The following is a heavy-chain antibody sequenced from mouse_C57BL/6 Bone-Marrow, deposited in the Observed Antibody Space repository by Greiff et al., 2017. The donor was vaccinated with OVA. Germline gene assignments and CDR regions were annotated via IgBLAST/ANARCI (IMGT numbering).Heavy chain of an antibody. Sequence: VQLQQSGAELVRPGASVTLSCKASGYTFTDYEMHWVKQTPVHGLEWIGAIDPETGGTAYNQKFKGKAILTADKSSSTAYMELRSLTSEDSAVYYCTRGGIDAMDYWGQGTSVTVSS. D-gene: IGHD5-2*01. CDR3: TRGGIDAMDY. V-gene: IGHV1-15*01. J-gene: IGHJ4*01. CDR1: GYTFTDYE. CDR2: IDPETGGT.